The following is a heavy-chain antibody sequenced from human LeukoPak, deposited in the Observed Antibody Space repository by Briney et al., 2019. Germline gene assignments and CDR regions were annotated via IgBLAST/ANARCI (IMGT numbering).Heavy chain of an antibody. J-gene: IGHJ4*02. D-gene: IGHD7-27*01. Sequence: GGSLRLSCAASGFTFSSYNMSWVRHAPGKGLEWVSTITTSDGNTYYADSVKGRFTVSRDNSKNTLFLQMNSLRAEDTAVYYCAKDGGLWVSAHWGDSWGRGTLVTVSS. CDR2: ITTSDGNT. CDR3: AKDGGLWVSAHWGDS. V-gene: IGHV3-23*01. CDR1: GFTFSSYN.